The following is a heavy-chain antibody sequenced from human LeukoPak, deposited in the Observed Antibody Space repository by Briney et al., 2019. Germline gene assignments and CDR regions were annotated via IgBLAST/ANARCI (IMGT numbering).Heavy chain of an antibody. Sequence: GGSLRLSCAASGFTFSSYTMNWVRQAPGKGLEWVANIKQDGSEKYYVDSVKGRFTISRDNAKNSLYLQMNSLRAEDTAVYYCARAGIAVAGPHAFDIWAQGTMVTVSS. J-gene: IGHJ3*02. CDR1: GFTFSSYT. D-gene: IGHD6-19*01. V-gene: IGHV3-7*01. CDR3: ARAGIAVAGPHAFDI. CDR2: IKQDGSEK.